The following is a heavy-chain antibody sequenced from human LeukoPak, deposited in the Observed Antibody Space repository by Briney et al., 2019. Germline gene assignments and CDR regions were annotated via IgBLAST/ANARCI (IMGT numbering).Heavy chain of an antibody. CDR2: IHYDGSNI. V-gene: IGHV3-30*02. CDR3: ARDWKTNSFDY. CDR1: EFTFTTYG. Sequence: PGGSLRLSCAVSEFTFTTYGMHWVRQAPGKGLEWVAFIHYDGSNIYYADYVKGRFTISRDISKNTLYLQMDSLRAEDTAIYYCARDWKTNSFDYWGQGTLVTVSS. D-gene: IGHD1-1*01. J-gene: IGHJ4*02.